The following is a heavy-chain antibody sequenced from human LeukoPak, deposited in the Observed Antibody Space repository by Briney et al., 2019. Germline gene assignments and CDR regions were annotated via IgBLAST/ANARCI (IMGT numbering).Heavy chain of an antibody. J-gene: IGHJ4*02. CDR3: AREDSSGYLDY. CDR1: GFTFNNYW. V-gene: IGHV3-7*01. CDR2: IKKDGSEQ. D-gene: IGHD3-22*01. Sequence: GGSLRLFCAASGFTFNNYWMTWVRRAPGKALEGGANIKKDGSEQYYVDSVKGRFTISRDNAKNSLYLQMNSLRADDTAVYYCAREDSSGYLDYWGQGTLVTVSS.